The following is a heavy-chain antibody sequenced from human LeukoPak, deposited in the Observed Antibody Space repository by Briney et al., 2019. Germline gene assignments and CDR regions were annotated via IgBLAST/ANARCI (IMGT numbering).Heavy chain of an antibody. D-gene: IGHD4-23*01. CDR3: TRETPSRYFDY. J-gene: IGHJ4*02. V-gene: IGHV1-18*01. CDR1: GYTFTSYG. Sequence: GASVKVSCKASGYTFTSYGISWVRQAPGQGLEWMGWISAYNGNTNYAQKLQGRVTMTTDTSTSTAYMELRSLRSEDTAVYYCTRETPSRYFDYWGQGTLVTVSS. CDR2: ISAYNGNT.